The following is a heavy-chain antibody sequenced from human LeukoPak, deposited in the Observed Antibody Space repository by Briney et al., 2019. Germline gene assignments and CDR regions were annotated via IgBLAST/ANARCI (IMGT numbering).Heavy chain of an antibody. V-gene: IGHV4-39*07. Sequence: PSETLSLTCTVSGGSITSTNYYWGWIRQSPGKGLEWIGTIYFTGNTYYNPSLKSRVTMSVDKPKNQFSLKVNSVTAADTAVYYCARITHKYCSGGSCSLGGYFDYWGQGTLVTVSS. D-gene: IGHD2-15*01. CDR2: IYFTGNT. CDR3: ARITHKYCSGGSCSLGGYFDY. CDR1: GGSITSTNYY. J-gene: IGHJ4*02.